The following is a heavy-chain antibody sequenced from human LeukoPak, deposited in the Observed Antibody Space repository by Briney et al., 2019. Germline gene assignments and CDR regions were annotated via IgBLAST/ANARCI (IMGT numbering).Heavy chain of an antibody. CDR3: AGGEAMVTLDY. CDR1: GGSISSGGYY. D-gene: IGHD5-18*01. Sequence: PSQTLSLTCTVSGGSISSGGYYWSWIRQHPGKGLEWIGYIYYSGSTNYNPSLKSRVTISVDTSKNQLSLKLSSVTAADTAVYYCAGGEAMVTLDYWGQGTLVTVSS. V-gene: IGHV4-31*03. J-gene: IGHJ4*02. CDR2: IYYSGST.